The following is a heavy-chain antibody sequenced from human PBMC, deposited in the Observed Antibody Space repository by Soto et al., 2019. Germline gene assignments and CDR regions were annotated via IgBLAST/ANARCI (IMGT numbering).Heavy chain of an antibody. D-gene: IGHD6-19*01. CDR3: ARDLGYSSCWYYFDF. V-gene: IGHV1-18*01. J-gene: IGHJ4*02. CDR1: GYRFTSYG. Sequence: QVQLVQSGAEVRKPGASVKVSCKASGYRFTSYGISWVRQAPGQGLEWMGWISAYNGNTNYAQKLQGRVTMTTDTSTSTAYMEVRSLRSDDTAVYYCARDLGYSSCWYYFDFWGQGTLVTVSS. CDR2: ISAYNGNT.